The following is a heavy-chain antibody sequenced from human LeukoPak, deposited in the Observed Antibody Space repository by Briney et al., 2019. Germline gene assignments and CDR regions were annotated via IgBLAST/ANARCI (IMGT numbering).Heavy chain of an antibody. J-gene: IGHJ3*02. D-gene: IGHD1-26*01. CDR3: ARAPSRSGSYYVSVRRAFDI. CDR2: IYSSGST. V-gene: IGHV4-4*07. Sequence: SETLSLTCTVSGGSISSYYWSWIRQPAGKGLEWIGRIYSSGSTNYNPSLKSRVTMSVDTSKNQFSLKLSSVTAADTAVYYCARAPSRSGSYYVSVRRAFDIWGQGTMVTVSS. CDR1: GGSISSYY.